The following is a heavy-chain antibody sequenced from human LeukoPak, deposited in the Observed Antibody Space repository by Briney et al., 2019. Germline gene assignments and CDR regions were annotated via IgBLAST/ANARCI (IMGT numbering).Heavy chain of an antibody. CDR2: ISGDGGST. J-gene: IGHJ4*02. CDR3: AKSGRYGGILIFDY. CDR1: GFTFGDYA. D-gene: IGHD2-15*01. Sequence: QPGGSLRLSCAASGFTFGDYAMHWVRQAPGKGLEWVSLISGDGGSTCYADSVKGRFTISRDNSKNSLYLQMNSLRTEDTALYYCAKSGRYGGILIFDYWGQGTLVTVSS. V-gene: IGHV3-43*02.